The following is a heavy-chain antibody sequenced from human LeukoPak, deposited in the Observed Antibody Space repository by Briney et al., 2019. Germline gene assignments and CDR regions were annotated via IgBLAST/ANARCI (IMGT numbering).Heavy chain of an antibody. CDR2: IYTSGST. CDR3: ARGGWSSWDDAFDI. D-gene: IGHD6-13*01. CDR1: GGSISSGSYY. J-gene: IGHJ3*02. Sequence: SETLSLTCTVSGGSISSGSYYWSWIRQPAGKGLEWIVRIYTSGSTNYNPSLKSRVTISVDTSKNQFSLKLSSVTAADTAVYYCARGGWSSWDDAFDIWGQGTMVTVSS. V-gene: IGHV4-61*02.